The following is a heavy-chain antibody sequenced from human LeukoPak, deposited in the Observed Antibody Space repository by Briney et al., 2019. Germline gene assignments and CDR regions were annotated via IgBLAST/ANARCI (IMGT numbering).Heavy chain of an antibody. CDR2: ISYDGSNK. V-gene: IGHV3-30-3*01. D-gene: IGHD1-14*01. CDR3: ASGGALMNTNRPGTIDY. CDR1: GFTFSSYA. Sequence: GGSLRLSCAASGFTFSSYAMHWVRQAPGKGLEGVAVISYDGSNKYYADSVKGRFTISRDNSKNTLYLQMNSLRAEDTAVYYCASGGALMNTNRPGTIDYWGQGTLVTVSS. J-gene: IGHJ4*02.